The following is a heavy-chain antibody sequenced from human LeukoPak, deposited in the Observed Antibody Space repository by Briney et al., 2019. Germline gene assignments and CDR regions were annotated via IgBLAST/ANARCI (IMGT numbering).Heavy chain of an antibody. CDR2: ISGDGGST. D-gene: IGHD6-19*01. V-gene: IGHV3-43*02. J-gene: IGHJ4*02. CDR1: GFTFDDYA. Sequence: GGSLRPSCAASGFTFDDYAMHWVRQAPGKGLEWVSLISGDGGSTYYADSVKGRFTIPRDNSKNSLYLQMNSLRTEDTALYYCAKDVMAGGCPDYWGQGTLVTVSS. CDR3: AKDVMAGGCPDY.